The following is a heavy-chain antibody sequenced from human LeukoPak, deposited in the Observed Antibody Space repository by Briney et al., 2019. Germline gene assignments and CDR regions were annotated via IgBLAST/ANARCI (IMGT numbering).Heavy chain of an antibody. CDR2: IKQDGSEK. Sequence: GGSLRLSCAASGFTFDTYWMSWVRQAPGKGLEWVANIKQDGSEKDYVDSVKGRFTISRDNAKNSLYLQMNSLRAEDTGVYYCARGDTQSKYRQFDSWGQGSLVIVSS. CDR3: ARGDTQSKYRQFDS. V-gene: IGHV3-7*04. D-gene: IGHD3-16*02. CDR1: GFTFDTYW. J-gene: IGHJ4*02.